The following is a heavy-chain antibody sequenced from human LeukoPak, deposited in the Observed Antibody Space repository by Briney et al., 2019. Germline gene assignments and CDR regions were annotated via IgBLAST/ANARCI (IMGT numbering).Heavy chain of an antibody. D-gene: IGHD6-6*01. J-gene: IGHJ5*02. CDR3: ARRRSIAARPSWFDP. CDR2: INHSAST. Sequence: SETLSLTCAVYGGSFSGYYWSWIRQPPGKGLEWIGEINHSASTNYNPSLKSRVTISVDTSKNQFSLKLSSVTAADTAVYYCARRRSIAARPSWFDPWGQGTLVTVSS. CDR1: GGSFSGYY. V-gene: IGHV4-34*01.